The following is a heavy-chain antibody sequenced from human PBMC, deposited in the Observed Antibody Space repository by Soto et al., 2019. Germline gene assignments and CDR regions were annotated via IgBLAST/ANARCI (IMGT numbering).Heavy chain of an antibody. V-gene: IGHV3-23*01. J-gene: IGHJ2*01. CDR2: ISRSAAET. D-gene: IGHD3-22*01. Sequence: EGQLLESGGGLVQPGGSLRLSCAASGFTFSNHGMSWARQAPGKGLEWVSSISRSAAETFYADSVKGRFTISRDNSKSTLFLQMNTLRVDDTAVYYCVKIGVLGQWYFDLWGRGALVTVSA. CDR3: VKIGVLGQWYFDL. CDR1: GFTFSNHG.